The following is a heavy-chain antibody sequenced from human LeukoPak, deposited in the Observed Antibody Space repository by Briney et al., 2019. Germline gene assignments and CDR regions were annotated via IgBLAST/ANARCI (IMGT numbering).Heavy chain of an antibody. CDR1: GFTFSDHY. CDR2: IRNKANTYTT. Sequence: GGSLRLSCATSGFTFSDHYMDWVRQAPGKGLEWVGRIRNKANTYTTEYAASVNGRFAISRDDSEKSLYLQMNSLETEDTAVYYCARVVPERWALDVWGQGTLVTVSS. CDR3: ARVVPERWALDV. D-gene: IGHD1-1*01. V-gene: IGHV3-72*01. J-gene: IGHJ3*01.